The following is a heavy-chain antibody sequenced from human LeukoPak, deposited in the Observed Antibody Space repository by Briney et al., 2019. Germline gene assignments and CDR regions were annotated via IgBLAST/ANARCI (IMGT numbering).Heavy chain of an antibody. D-gene: IGHD1-14*01. CDR2: LSSSGSS. V-gene: IGHV4-4*07. CDR3: ASEGIRDYYYYSMDV. J-gene: IGHJ6*03. CDR1: GASLTSYY. Sequence: SETLSLTCSVSGASLTSYYWSWIRQSAGKGLEWIGRLSSSGSSVHNPSLKSRLTMSVDTSKNQFSLKLSSVTAEDTAVYYCASEGIRDYYYYSMDVWGKGTTVTISS.